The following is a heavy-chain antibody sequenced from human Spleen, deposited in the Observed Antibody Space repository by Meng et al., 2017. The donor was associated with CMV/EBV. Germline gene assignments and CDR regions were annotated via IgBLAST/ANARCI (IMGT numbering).Heavy chain of an antibody. V-gene: IGHV1-18*04. CDR3: ARDWSTHYYGTGSPLWF. D-gene: IGHD3-10*01. Sequence: ASVKVSCKASGYTFNSYGINWVRQAPGQVFEWMGWISAYNGNTHYAQKLQGRVTMTTDSSTSTAYMELRSLRSDDTAVYYCARDWSTHYYGTGSPLWFWGQGTLVTVSS. CDR2: ISAYNGNT. CDR1: GYTFNSYG. J-gene: IGHJ4*02.